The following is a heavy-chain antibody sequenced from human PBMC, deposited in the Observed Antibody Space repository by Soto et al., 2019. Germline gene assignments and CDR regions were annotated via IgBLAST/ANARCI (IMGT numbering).Heavy chain of an antibody. J-gene: IGHJ4*02. CDR1: GGSISSSSYY. CDR3: ARQDRYSSGWYVFYFDY. V-gene: IGHV4-39*01. D-gene: IGHD6-19*01. CDR2: IYYSGST. Sequence: LSLTCTVSGGSISSSSYYWGWIRQPPGKGLEWIGSIYYSGSTYYNPSLKSRVTISVDTSKNQFSLKLSSVTAADTAVYYCARQDRYSSGWYVFYFDYWGQGTLVTVSS.